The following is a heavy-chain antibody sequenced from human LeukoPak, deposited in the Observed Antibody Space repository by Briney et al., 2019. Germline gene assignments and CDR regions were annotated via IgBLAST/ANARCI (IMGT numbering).Heavy chain of an antibody. Sequence: GASVKVSCKASGGTFSSYAISWVRQAPGQGLEWMGGIIPIFGTANYAQKFQGRVTITADESTSTAYMELSSLRSEDTAVYYCASRYSGYVLRDYWGQGTLVTVSS. D-gene: IGHD5-12*01. V-gene: IGHV1-69*13. CDR2: IIPIFGTA. J-gene: IGHJ4*02. CDR3: ASRYSGYVLRDY. CDR1: GGTFSSYA.